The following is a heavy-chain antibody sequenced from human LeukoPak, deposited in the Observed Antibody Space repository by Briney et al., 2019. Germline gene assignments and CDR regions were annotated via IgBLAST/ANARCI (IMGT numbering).Heavy chain of an antibody. Sequence: SETLSLTCAVYGGSFSRYYWSWIRQPPGKGLEWIGEINHSGSTNYNPSLKSRVTISVDMSKNQSSLKLSSVTAADTAVYYCARYGSGARQGTFDYWGQGTLVTVSS. D-gene: IGHD3-10*01. V-gene: IGHV4-34*01. CDR2: INHSGST. J-gene: IGHJ4*02. CDR3: ARYGSGARQGTFDY. CDR1: GGSFSRYY.